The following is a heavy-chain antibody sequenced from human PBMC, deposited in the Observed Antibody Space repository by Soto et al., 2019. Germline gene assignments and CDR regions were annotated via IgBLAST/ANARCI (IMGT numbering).Heavy chain of an antibody. CDR2: IYHSGST. V-gene: IGHV4-30-2*01. D-gene: IGHD3-9*01. CDR1: GGSISSGGYS. J-gene: IGHJ3*02. CDR3: ARDEYEPDEYDNGAFDI. Sequence: SETLSLTCAVSGGSISSGGYSWSWIRQPPGKGLEWIGYIYHSGSTYYNPSLKSRVTISVDRSKNQFSLKLSSVTAADTAVYYCARDEYEPDEYDNGAFDIWGQGTMVTVSS.